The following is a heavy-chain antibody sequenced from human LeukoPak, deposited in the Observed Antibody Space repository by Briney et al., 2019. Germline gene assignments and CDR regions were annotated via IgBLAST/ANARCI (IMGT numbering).Heavy chain of an antibody. Sequence: PGGSLRLSCAASGFXVSSNYMNWVRQAPGKGLEWVSVIFSGGSTYYADSVKGRFTISRDNSMNTLYLQMNSLRAEDTAVYYCARGSEAATIFYWGQGTLVTVSS. V-gene: IGHV3-53*01. CDR2: IFSGGST. J-gene: IGHJ4*02. D-gene: IGHD3-3*01. CDR1: GFXVSSNY. CDR3: ARGSEAATIFY.